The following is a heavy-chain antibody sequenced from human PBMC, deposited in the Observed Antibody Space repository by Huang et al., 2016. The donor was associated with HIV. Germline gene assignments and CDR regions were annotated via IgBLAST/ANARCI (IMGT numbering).Heavy chain of an antibody. D-gene: IGHD3-10*01. V-gene: IGHV3-30*04. CDR1: GFTFSSYA. Sequence: QERLVESGGGVVQSGRSLSLSCAASGFTFSSYALHWVRPAPGKGLEWVAVIAYDGSNQHYVDSVKGRFTISRDNSKKMLYLQMNSLRMGDTAVYYCARGSAGVLWFGEMWGQGTLVTVSS. J-gene: IGHJ4*02. CDR3: ARGSAGVLWFGEM. CDR2: IAYDGSNQ.